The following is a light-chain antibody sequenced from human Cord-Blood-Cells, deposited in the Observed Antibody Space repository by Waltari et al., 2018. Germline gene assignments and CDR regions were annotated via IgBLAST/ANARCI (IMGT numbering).Light chain of an antibody. CDR1: SSDVGGSNY. J-gene: IGLJ2*01. Sequence: QSALTQPASVSGSPGPSLTISCTGTSSDVGGSNYVSWYQQHPGTAPKLMMYDVSTRPSGVSNRFSGSKAGNTASLTISGLQAEDEADDYCSSYTSSSTVVFGGGTKLTVL. V-gene: IGLV2-14*01. CDR3: SSYTSSSTVV. CDR2: DVS.